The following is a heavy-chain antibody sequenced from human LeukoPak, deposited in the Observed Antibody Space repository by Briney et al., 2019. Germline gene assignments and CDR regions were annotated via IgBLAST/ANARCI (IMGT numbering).Heavy chain of an antibody. J-gene: IGHJ4*02. CDR3: AKAALGSGYDMFFDY. V-gene: IGHV3-30*02. Sequence: LTGGSLRLSCAASEFTFSNYVMHWVRQAPGKGLEWVAFIRYDGTNKYYADSVKGRFAISRDNSKNTLYLQMNSLRAEDTAVYYCAKAALGSGYDMFFDYWGQGTLVTVSS. CDR1: EFTFSNYV. CDR2: IRYDGTNK. D-gene: IGHD5-12*01.